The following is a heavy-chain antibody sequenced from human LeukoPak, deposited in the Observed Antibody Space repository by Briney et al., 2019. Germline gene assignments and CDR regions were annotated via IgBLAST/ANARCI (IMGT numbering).Heavy chain of an antibody. Sequence: SVKVSCKASRGTFSSYAISWVRQAPGQGLEWMGGSIPIFGTANYAQKFQGRVTITADKSTSTAYMELSSLRSEDTAVYYCARGHYGSGSYSPADWGQGTLVAVSS. D-gene: IGHD3-10*01. J-gene: IGHJ4*02. V-gene: IGHV1-69*06. CDR1: RGTFSSYA. CDR3: ARGHYGSGSYSPAD. CDR2: SIPIFGTA.